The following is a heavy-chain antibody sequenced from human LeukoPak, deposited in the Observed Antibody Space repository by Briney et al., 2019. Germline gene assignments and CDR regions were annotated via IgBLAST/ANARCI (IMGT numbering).Heavy chain of an antibody. CDR2: IRYDGSNK. V-gene: IGHV3-30*02. Sequence: HTGGSLRLSCAASGFTFSSYGMHWVRQAPGKGLEWVAFIRYDGSNKYYADSVKGRFTISKDNSKNTLYLKMNSLRAEDTAVYYCARDLTWGSYRLPYYYYYYMDVWGKGTTVTVSS. CDR1: GFTFSSYG. J-gene: IGHJ6*03. D-gene: IGHD3-16*02. CDR3: ARDLTWGSYRLPYYYYYYMDV.